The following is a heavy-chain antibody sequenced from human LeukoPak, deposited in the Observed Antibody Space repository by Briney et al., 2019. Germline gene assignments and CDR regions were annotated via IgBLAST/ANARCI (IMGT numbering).Heavy chain of an antibody. V-gene: IGHV3-21*01. J-gene: IGHJ4*02. Sequence: KPGGSLRLSCAASGFTFTSYTMSWVRQAPGKALEWVSSLSSSTNYIYYADSVTGRFTISRDDAQNSLYLQMNSLSAEDTAIYYCARSRSLSSYDKNLNYWGQGSLVVVSS. CDR2: LSSSTNYI. CDR1: GFTFTSYT. CDR3: ARSRSLSSYDKNLNY. D-gene: IGHD1-26*01.